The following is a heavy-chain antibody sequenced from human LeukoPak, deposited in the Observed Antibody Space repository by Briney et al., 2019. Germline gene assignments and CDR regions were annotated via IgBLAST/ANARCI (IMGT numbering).Heavy chain of an antibody. CDR2: DFHGGTT. Sequence: SETLSLTCAVSGGXISTTNCWSGGRQPPGAGVEWIGEDFHGGTTNYNPSLQGRVTISVDKSTNYFSLELSSVTAADTAVYYCARREKYQMLYAFDLWGQGTMVTVSS. D-gene: IGHD2-2*01. CDR3: ARREKYQMLYAFDL. V-gene: IGHV4-4*02. J-gene: IGHJ3*01. CDR1: GGXISTTNC.